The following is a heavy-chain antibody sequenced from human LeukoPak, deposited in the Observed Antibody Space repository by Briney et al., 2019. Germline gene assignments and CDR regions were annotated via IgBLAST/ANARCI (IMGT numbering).Heavy chain of an antibody. CDR1: GFSFSSYA. J-gene: IGHJ4*02. CDR3: AREDSYGFGIDY. D-gene: IGHD5-18*01. V-gene: IGHV3-23*01. CDR2: ISGSGTNT. Sequence: GGSLRLSCAASGFSFSSYAMSWVRQAPGKGLEWVSAISGSGTNTYYADSVRGRFTISRDDSKNTLYLQMNSLRAEDTAVYYCAREDSYGFGIDYWGQGTLVTVSS.